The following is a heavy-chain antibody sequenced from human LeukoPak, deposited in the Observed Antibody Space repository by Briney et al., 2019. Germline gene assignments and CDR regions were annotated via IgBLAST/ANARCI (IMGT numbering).Heavy chain of an antibody. CDR1: GYTFTGYY. Sequence: ASVKVSCKASGYTFTGYYMHWVRQAPGQGLEWMGRINPNSGGTNYAQKFQGRVTMTRDTSISTAYMELSRLRSDDTAVYYCARDVHGDYGSGWFDPWGQGTLVSVSS. CDR2: INPNSGGT. V-gene: IGHV1-2*06. J-gene: IGHJ5*02. D-gene: IGHD4-17*01. CDR3: ARDVHGDYGSGWFDP.